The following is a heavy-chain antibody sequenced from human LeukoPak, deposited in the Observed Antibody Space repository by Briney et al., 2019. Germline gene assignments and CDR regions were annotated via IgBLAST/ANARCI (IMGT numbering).Heavy chain of an antibody. CDR1: GFTFDDYA. CDR3: AREEVEYQFDY. Sequence: GGSLRLSCAASGFTFDDYAMHWVRQAPGKGLEWVSGISWNSGSIGYADSVKGRFTISRDNAKNSLYLQMNSLRAEDTAVYYCAREEVEYQFDYWGQGTLVTVSS. J-gene: IGHJ4*02. V-gene: IGHV3-9*01. CDR2: ISWNSGSI. D-gene: IGHD2-2*01.